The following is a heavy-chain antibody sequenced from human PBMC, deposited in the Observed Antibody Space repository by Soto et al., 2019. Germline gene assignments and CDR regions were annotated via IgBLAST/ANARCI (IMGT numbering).Heavy chain of an antibody. D-gene: IGHD7-27*01. Sequence: QITLKESGPTLVKPTETLTLTCTFSGFSLSTSGVGVGWIRQPPGKALEWLAFIYWDDDKRYNASLRSRLTITKDTSRNQVVLTVTDMDPVDTATYYCVNRATLNSDWGTGYLDYWGQVTLVTVSS. V-gene: IGHV2-5*02. CDR1: GFSLSTSGVG. CDR2: IYWDDDK. CDR3: VNRATLNSDWGTGYLDY. J-gene: IGHJ4*02.